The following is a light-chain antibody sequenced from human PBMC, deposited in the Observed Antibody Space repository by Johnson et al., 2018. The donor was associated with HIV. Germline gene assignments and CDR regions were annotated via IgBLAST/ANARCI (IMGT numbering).Light chain of an antibody. CDR1: SSNIENYF. J-gene: IGLJ1*01. CDR3: GTWDSSLSAFYV. Sequence: QSVLTQPPSVSAAPGQRVNISCSGHSSNIENYFVSWYQQLPGAAPRLLIYEDYKRPSGIPDRFSGSKSGTSATLGITGLQTGDEADYYCGTWDSSLSAFYVFGSGTTITVL. V-gene: IGLV1-51*02. CDR2: EDY.